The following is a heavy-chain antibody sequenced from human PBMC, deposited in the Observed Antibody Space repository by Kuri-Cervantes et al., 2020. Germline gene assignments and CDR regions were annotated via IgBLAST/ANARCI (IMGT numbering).Heavy chain of an antibody. D-gene: IGHD3-16*02. V-gene: IGHV3-15*01. Sequence: GGSLRLSCAASGFTFSNAWMSWVRQAPGKGLEWVGRIKSKTDGGTTDYAAPVKGRFTISRDGSKNTLYLQMNSLKTEDTAVYYCTTWYYDYIWGSYRYGSWGQGTLVTVSS. J-gene: IGHJ5*02. CDR3: TTWYYDYIWGSYRYGS. CDR2: IKSKTDGGTT. CDR1: GFTFSNAW.